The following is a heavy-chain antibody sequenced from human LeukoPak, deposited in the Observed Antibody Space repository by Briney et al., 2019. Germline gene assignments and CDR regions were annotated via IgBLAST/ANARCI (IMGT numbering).Heavy chain of an antibody. J-gene: IGHJ4*02. CDR2: ISYDGSNK. V-gene: IGHV3-30*03. CDR3: ASGIRAFDN. D-gene: IGHD1-26*01. CDR1: GFTFSRYW. Sequence: GGSLRLSCAASGFTFSRYWMSWVRQAPGKWLEWVAVISYDGSNKYYADSVKGRFTISRDNSKNTLYLQMNSLRAEDTAVYYCASGIRAFDNWGQGTLVTVSA.